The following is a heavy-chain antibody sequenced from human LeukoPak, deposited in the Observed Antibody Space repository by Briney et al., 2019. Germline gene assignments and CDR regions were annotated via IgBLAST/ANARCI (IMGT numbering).Heavy chain of an antibody. J-gene: IGHJ6*03. D-gene: IGHD4-17*01. CDR3: ASLYLRGLRGYYMDV. Sequence: SETLSLTCAVYGGSFSGYYWSWIRQPPGKGLEWIGEINHSGSTNYNPSLKSRVTISVDTSKNQFSLKLSSVTAADTAVYYCASLYLRGLRGYYMDVWGKGTTVTVSS. CDR1: GGSFSGYY. V-gene: IGHV4-34*01. CDR2: INHSGST.